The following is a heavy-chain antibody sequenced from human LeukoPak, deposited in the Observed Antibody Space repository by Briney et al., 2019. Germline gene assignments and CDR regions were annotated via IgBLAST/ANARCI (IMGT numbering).Heavy chain of an antibody. CDR2: IYSGGTT. CDR1: GFTVSNNY. V-gene: IGHV3-53*05. D-gene: IGHD6-19*01. CDR3: ARGARGSGWRVFDI. J-gene: IGHJ3*02. Sequence: GGSLRLSCAASGFTVSNNYMSWVRQAPGKGLEWVSVIYSGGTTYYADSVKGRFTISRDNSKNTLYLQLNSLRTEDTAVYYCARGARGSGWRVFDIWGQGTMVTVSS.